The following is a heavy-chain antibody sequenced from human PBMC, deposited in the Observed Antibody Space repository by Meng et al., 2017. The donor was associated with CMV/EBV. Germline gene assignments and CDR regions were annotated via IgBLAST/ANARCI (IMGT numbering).Heavy chain of an antibody. Sequence: GSLRLSCTVSGGSISSYYWSWTRQPPGKGLEWIGYIYYSGSTNYNPSLKSRVTISVDTSKNQFSLKLSSVTAADTAVYYCARAAGSSSGWYGDDYWGQGTLVTVSS. CDR1: GGSISSYY. CDR2: IYYSGST. D-gene: IGHD6-19*01. CDR3: ARAAGSSSGWYGDDY. V-gene: IGHV4-59*01. J-gene: IGHJ4*02.